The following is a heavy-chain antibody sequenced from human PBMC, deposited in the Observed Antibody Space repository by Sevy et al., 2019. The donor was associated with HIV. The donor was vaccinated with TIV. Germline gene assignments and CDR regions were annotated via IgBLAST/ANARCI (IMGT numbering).Heavy chain of an antibody. CDR3: ARAEQVTMLVVFGGLYFDS. V-gene: IGHV3-7*01. J-gene: IGHJ4*02. CDR1: GFTFSRYW. Sequence: GGSLRLSCAASGFTFSRYWMTWVRQAPGKGLEWVVNIKQDESEKYYVDSVKGRFTISRDNAKNSLYLQMNSLRADDTAVYYCARAEQVTMLVVFGGLYFDSWGQGTLVTVSS. D-gene: IGHD3-22*01. CDR2: IKQDESEK.